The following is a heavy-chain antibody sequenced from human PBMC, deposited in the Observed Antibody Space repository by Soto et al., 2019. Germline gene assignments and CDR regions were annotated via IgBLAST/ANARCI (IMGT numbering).Heavy chain of an antibody. D-gene: IGHD6-19*01. CDR3: ARDRSYRSGGRVNNRFDP. V-gene: IGHV6-1*01. CDR1: GDSVSSNSAA. J-gene: IGHJ5*02. Sequence: SQTLSLTCAISGDSVSSNSAAWNWIRQSPSRGLEWLGRTYYRSKWYNDYAVSVKSRITINPDTSKNQFSLQLNSVTPEDTAVYYCARDRSYRSGGRVNNRFDPWGQGTLVTVSS. CDR2: TYYRSKWYN.